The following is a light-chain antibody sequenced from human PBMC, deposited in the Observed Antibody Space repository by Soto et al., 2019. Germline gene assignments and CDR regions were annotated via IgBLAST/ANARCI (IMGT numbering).Light chain of an antibody. J-gene: IGKJ4*01. Sequence: PGERATLSCRASQSVSSSFLAWYQQKPGQAPMLLIYGASSRATGIPDRFSGSGSGTDFTLTISRLEPEDVAVYYCQQYGSSPLTFGGGTKVEIK. CDR1: QSVSSSF. CDR2: GAS. V-gene: IGKV3-20*01. CDR3: QQYGSSPLT.